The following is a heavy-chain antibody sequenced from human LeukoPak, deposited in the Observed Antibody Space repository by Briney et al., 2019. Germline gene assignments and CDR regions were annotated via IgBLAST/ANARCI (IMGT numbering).Heavy chain of an antibody. Sequence: ASVKVSCKASGGTFSSYAISWVRQAPGQGLEWMGGIIPIFGTANYAQKFQGRVTITADESTSTAYMELSSLRSEDTAVYYCARGVVRLGIAAAGTEGNGHADYYYYMDVWGKGTTVTISS. CDR2: IIPIFGTA. V-gene: IGHV1-69*13. J-gene: IGHJ6*03. CDR3: ARGVVRLGIAAAGTEGNGHADYYYYMDV. D-gene: IGHD6-13*01. CDR1: GGTFSSYA.